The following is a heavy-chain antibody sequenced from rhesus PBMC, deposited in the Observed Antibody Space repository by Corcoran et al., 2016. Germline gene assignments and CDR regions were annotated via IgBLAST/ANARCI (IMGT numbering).Heavy chain of an antibody. J-gene: IGHJ4*01. D-gene: IGHD1-20*01. CDR2: IDGNTAST. V-gene: IGHV4-73*01. CDR3: ARVSYSWNNERYFDY. Sequence: QVKLQQWGEGLVKPSETLSLTCAVYGGSISGYYYWSWIRQAPGKGLEWIGNIDGNTASTNYNPPLKNRVTISKDTSKNQFSRKLSSLTAADTAVYYCARVSYSWNNERYFDYWGQGVLVTVSS. CDR1: GGSISGYYY.